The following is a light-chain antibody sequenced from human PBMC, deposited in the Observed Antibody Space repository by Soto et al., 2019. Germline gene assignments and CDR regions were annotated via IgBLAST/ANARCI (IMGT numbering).Light chain of an antibody. CDR2: GNS. CDR1: SSNIGAGYD. J-gene: IGLJ1*01. Sequence: QSVLTQPPSVSGAPGQRVTISCTGSSSNIGAGYDVHWYQHRPGTAPKLLIFGNSNRPSGVPDRFSGSKSGNTASLTVSGLQAEDEADYYCSSYAGSSNVFGTGTKVTVL. V-gene: IGLV1-40*01. CDR3: SSYAGSSNV.